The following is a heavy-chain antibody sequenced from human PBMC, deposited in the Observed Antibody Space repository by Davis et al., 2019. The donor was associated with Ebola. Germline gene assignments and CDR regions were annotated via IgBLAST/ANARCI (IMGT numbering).Heavy chain of an antibody. CDR2: INHSGST. CDR3: ARDSVATNF. J-gene: IGHJ4*02. Sequence: ESLKISCAASGFTFSSYSMHWVRQPPGKGLEWIGEINHSGSTNYNPSLKSRVTISVDTSKNQFSLNLTSVTAADTAVYYCARDSVATNFWGQGTLVTVSS. CDR1: GFTFSSYS. V-gene: IGHV4-34*01. D-gene: IGHD2-21*02.